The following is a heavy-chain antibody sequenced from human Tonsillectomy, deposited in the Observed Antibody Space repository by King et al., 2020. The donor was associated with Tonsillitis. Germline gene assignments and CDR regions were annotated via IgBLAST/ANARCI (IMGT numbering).Heavy chain of an antibody. D-gene: IGHD2-2*01. CDR3: ATPYCSSTSCPYYYYGMDV. Sequence: QLVQSGAEVKKPGESLRISCKGSGYSFTSYWISWVRQMPGKGLEWMGRIDPSDSYTNYSPSFQGHVTISADKSISTAYLQWGSLKASDTAMYYCATPYCSSTSCPYYYYGMDVWGQGTTVTVSS. J-gene: IGHJ6*02. CDR1: GYSFTSYW. CDR2: IDPSDSYT. V-gene: IGHV5-10-1*03.